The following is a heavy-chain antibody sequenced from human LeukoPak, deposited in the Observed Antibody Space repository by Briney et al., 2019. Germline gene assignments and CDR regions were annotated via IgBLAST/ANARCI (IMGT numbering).Heavy chain of an antibody. V-gene: IGHV3-48*03. Sequence: GGTLRLSCAASGFTFSSYEMNWVRQAPGKGLEWVPYISSSGSTIYYADSVKGRFTISRDNAKNSLYLQMNSLRAEDTAVYYCARDRRVVVTIRFDYWGQGTLVTVSS. D-gene: IGHD3-22*01. CDR2: ISSSGSTI. CDR3: ARDRRVVVTIRFDY. CDR1: GFTFSSYE. J-gene: IGHJ4*02.